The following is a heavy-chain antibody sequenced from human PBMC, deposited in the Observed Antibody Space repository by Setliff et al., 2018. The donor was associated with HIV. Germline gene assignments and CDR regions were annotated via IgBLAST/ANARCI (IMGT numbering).Heavy chain of an antibody. CDR1: GGTFSSYG. Sequence: SVKVSCKASGGTFSSYGISWVRQAPGQGLEWMGGFTPILGIPTYAQKFQGRVTISADTSTSTAYMELSSLRSEDTAVHYCVRGWMATLNGPIGYWGQGTLVTVSS. CDR2: FTPILGIP. V-gene: IGHV1-69*10. CDR3: VRGWMATLNGPIGY. J-gene: IGHJ4*02. D-gene: IGHD5-12*01.